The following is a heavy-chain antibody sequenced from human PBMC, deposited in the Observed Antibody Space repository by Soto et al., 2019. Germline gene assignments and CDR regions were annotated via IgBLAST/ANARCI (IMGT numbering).Heavy chain of an antibody. D-gene: IGHD2-8*01. CDR2: IVPLFRTT. CDR1: GGTFSSYA. Sequence: SVKVSCNTSGGTFSSYAISWVRQAPVQGLEWMGGIVPLFRTTNYAQKFQGRVTITADTSISTASMELTRLTSDDTAIYYCARGDSTDCSNGVCSFFYNHDMDVWGQGTTVTVSS. V-gene: IGHV1-69*06. J-gene: IGHJ6*02. CDR3: ARGDSTDCSNGVCSFFYNHDMDV.